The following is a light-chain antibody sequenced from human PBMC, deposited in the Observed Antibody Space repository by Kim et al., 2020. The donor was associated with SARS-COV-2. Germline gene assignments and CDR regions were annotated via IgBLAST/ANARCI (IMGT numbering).Light chain of an antibody. J-gene: IGLJ2*01. V-gene: IGLV4-60*03. CDR2: IEGSGSY. CDR3: ETWDSNTRV. Sequence: QLVLTQPSSASASLGSSVKLTCTLSSGDSSYIIAWHQQQPGKGPRYLMRIEGSGSYNKGGGVPVRCSGSSSEAARYLTIYNLQTEEEADYYCETWDSNTRVFGGGTQLTVL. CDR1: SGDSSYI.